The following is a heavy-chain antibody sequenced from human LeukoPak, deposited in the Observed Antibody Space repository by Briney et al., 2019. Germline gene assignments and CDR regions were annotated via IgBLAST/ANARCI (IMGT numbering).Heavy chain of an antibody. CDR2: ISFDGSNQ. CDR1: GFTFSSYA. V-gene: IGHV3-30*18. D-gene: IGHD1-26*01. CDR3: AKPPEVGATVGYFDY. Sequence: GGSLRLSCAASGFTFSSYAMSWVRQAPGKGLEWVALISFDGSNQYYADSVKGRFTISRDNSKNTLYLQMSSLRAEDTAVYYCAKPPEVGATVGYFDYWGQGALVTVSS. J-gene: IGHJ4*02.